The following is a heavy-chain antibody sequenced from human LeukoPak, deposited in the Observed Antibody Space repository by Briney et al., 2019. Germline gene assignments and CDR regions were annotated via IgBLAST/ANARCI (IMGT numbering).Heavy chain of an antibody. J-gene: IGHJ4*02. CDR1: GGSVSSGSYY. CDR2: IYTSGST. Sequence: SETLSLTCTVSGGSVSSGSYYWSWIRQPAGKRLEWIGRIYTSGSTNYSPSLRSRVTISVDTSKNQFSLKLSSVTAADTAVYYCSRDGAPYSSGWYYWGQGTLVTVSS. D-gene: IGHD6-19*01. CDR3: SRDGAPYSSGWYY. V-gene: IGHV4-61*02.